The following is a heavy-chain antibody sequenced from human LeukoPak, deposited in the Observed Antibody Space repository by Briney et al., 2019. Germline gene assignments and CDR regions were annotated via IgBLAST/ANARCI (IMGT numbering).Heavy chain of an antibody. Sequence: GESLKISCKGSGYSFTSCWIGWVRQMPGKGLEWMGIIYPGDSDTRYSPSFQGQVTISADKSISTAYLQWSSLKASDTAMYYCARRAHCSSTSCYSGDNWFDPWGQGTLVTVSS. CDR1: GYSFTSCW. D-gene: IGHD2-2*01. J-gene: IGHJ5*02. CDR2: IYPGDSDT. V-gene: IGHV5-51*01. CDR3: ARRAHCSSTSCYSGDNWFDP.